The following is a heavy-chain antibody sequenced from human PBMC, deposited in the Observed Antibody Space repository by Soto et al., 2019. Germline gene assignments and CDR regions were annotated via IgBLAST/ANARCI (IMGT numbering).Heavy chain of an antibody. V-gene: IGHV4-39*01. CDR1: GGSITSSSYY. CDR2: IYYSGIT. D-gene: IGHD3-9*01. J-gene: IGHJ4*02. Sequence: SETLSLTCTVSGGSITSSSYYWGWIRQPPGKGLEWIASIYYSGITYYGPSLKSRVTISIDTSKNQFSLKLTSLTAADTAVYYCARHPAGLRYFDYWGQGTLVTVSS. CDR3: ARHPAGLRYFDY.